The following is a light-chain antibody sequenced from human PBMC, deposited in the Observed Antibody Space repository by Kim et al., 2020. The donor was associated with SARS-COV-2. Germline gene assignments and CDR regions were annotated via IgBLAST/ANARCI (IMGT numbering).Light chain of an antibody. CDR3: QQYGISPFT. Sequence: EIVLTQSPGTLSLSPGERATLSCRASQNVISSYLGWYQQKPGQAPRLLISGTSRGAAGTPERFSGSGSGTDFTLTSSRLEPEDFGVYYCQQYGISPFTFGGGTKVDIK. V-gene: IGKV3-20*01. J-gene: IGKJ4*01. CDR1: QNVISSY. CDR2: GTS.